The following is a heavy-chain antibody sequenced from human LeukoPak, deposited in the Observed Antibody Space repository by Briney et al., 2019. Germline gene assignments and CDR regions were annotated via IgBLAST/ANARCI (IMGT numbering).Heavy chain of an antibody. CDR3: AKEGCIGISCYANC. V-gene: IGHV3-23*01. Sequence: GGSLRLSCAASGFTFSSYAMSWVRQAPGRGLEWVSIISGGGGTTYYADSVSGRFTISRDNSKNTLSLQMNSLRADDTAVYYCAKEGCIGISCYANCWGQGTLVTVSS. J-gene: IGHJ4*02. CDR2: ISGGGGTT. D-gene: IGHD2-2*01. CDR1: GFTFSSYA.